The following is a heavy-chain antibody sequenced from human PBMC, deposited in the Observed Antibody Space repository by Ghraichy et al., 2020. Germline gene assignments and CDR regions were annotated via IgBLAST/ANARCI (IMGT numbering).Heavy chain of an antibody. CDR3: ARVWSGYVWVCAFDI. D-gene: IGHD3-16*01. Sequence: SVKVSCKASGGTFSSYAISWVRQAPGQGLEWMGGIIPIFGTANYAQKFQGRVTITADESTSTAYMELSSLRSEDTAVYYCARVWSGYVWVCAFDIWGQGTMVTVSS. V-gene: IGHV1-69*13. CDR1: GGTFSSYA. J-gene: IGHJ3*02. CDR2: IIPIFGTA.